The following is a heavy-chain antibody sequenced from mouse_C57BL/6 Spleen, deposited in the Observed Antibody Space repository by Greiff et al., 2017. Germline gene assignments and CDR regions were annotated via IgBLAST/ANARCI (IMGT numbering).Heavy chain of an antibody. Sequence: EVQGVESGGGLVKPGGSLKLSCAASGFTFSSYTMSWVRQTPEKRLEWVATISGGGGNTYYPDSVKGRFTISRDNAKNTLYLQMSSLRSEDTALYYCARHRGSYSNYGYFDVGGTGTTVTVSS. CDR3: ARHRGSYSNYGYFDV. V-gene: IGHV5-9*01. CDR1: GFTFSSYT. J-gene: IGHJ1*03. CDR2: ISGGGGNT. D-gene: IGHD2-5*01.